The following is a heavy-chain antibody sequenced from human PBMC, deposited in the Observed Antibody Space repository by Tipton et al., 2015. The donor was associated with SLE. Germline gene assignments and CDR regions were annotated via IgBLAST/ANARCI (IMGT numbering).Heavy chain of an antibody. D-gene: IGHD6-13*01. CDR3: ARQKQHDFDY. J-gene: IGHJ4*02. Sequence: SLTCAVYGGSFSGYYWSWIRQPPGKGLEWIGEINHSGSTNYNPSLKSRVTISVDTSKNQFSLKLSSVTAADTAVYYCARQKQHDFDYWGQGTLVTVSS. CDR1: GGSFSGYY. V-gene: IGHV4-34*01. CDR2: INHSGST.